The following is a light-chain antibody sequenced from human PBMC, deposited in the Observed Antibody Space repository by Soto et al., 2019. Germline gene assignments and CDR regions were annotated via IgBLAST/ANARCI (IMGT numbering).Light chain of an antibody. CDR3: QESFFTLGT. V-gene: IGKV1-39*01. CDR1: QYIGDL. J-gene: IGKJ1*01. Sequence: DIQMTQSPSSLSASFGDIVTITCRASQYIGDLLNWYQQTPGKAPKLLIFGASNLHIGVPSRFSGSGSGTEFTLTINNLQREDFATYYCQESFFTLGTFGRGTKVDI. CDR2: GAS.